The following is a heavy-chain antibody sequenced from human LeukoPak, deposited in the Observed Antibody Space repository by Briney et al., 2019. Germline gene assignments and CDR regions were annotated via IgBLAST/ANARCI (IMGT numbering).Heavy chain of an antibody. CDR2: TKPDGSAE. V-gene: IGHV3-7*01. Sequence: GGSLRLSCAASGFTFRKYWMGWVRQAPGKGLEWVANTKPDGSAEYYADSVRGRFTTSRDNANNFLYLQMNSLRAEDTAVYYCARDGALNTNFDYWGQGTLVTVSS. CDR3: ARDGALNTNFDY. D-gene: IGHD4/OR15-4a*01. J-gene: IGHJ4*02. CDR1: GFTFRKYW.